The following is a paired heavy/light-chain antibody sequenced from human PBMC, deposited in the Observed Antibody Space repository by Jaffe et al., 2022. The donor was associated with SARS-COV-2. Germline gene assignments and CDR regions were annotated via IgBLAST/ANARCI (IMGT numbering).Light chain of an antibody. J-gene: IGKJ2*01. CDR2: LGS. CDR1: QSLLHTNGYNY. Sequence: EIVMTQSPLSLLVTPGEPASISCGSSQSLLHTNGYNYVDWYLQKPGQSPQLLIYLGSNRASGVPDRFTGSASGTDFTLRITRVEAEDVGVYYCMQSLQPPRYTFGQGTKLEI. CDR3: MQSLQPPRYT. V-gene: IGKV2-28*01.
Heavy chain of an antibody. V-gene: IGHV3-33*01. D-gene: IGHD3-22*01. CDR1: GFSFSSYG. CDR2: IRYDGSET. CDR3: ARDPLIRGFVYNGMDV. J-gene: IGHJ6*02. Sequence: QEQLVESGGGVVQPGRSLRLSCAASGFSFSSYGMNWIRQSPGSGLEWVAGIRYDGSETYYGDSVKGRFTISRDNSRNTVDLQINRVRGDDTALYYCARDPLIRGFVYNGMDVWGQGTTVIVSS.